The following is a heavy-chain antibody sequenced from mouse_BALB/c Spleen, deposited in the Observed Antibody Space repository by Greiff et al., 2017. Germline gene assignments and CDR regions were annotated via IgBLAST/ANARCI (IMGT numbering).Heavy chain of an antibody. CDR1: GFNIKDYY. V-gene: IGHV14-1*02. CDR3: ARDGSSPSFAY. D-gene: IGHD1-1*01. J-gene: IGHJ3*01. CDR2: IDPENGNT. Sequence: VQLQQSGAELVRPGALVKLSCKASGFNIKDYYMHWVKQRPEQGLEWIGWIDPENGNTIYDPKFQGKASITADTSSNTSYLQLSSLTSEDTAVYFCARDGSSPSFAYWGQGTLVTVSA.